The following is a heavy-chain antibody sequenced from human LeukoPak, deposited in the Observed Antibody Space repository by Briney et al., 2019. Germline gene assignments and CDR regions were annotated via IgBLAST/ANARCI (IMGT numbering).Heavy chain of an antibody. D-gene: IGHD2-15*01. CDR2: IWSDGSEK. Sequence: GGSLRLSCAASGFTFSSYGTHWVRQPPGKGLEWVAVIWSDGSEKRYADSVKGRFTISRDNSRNTLYLQMNSLRVEDTAVYYRARDSGGNPLLNYYFDSWGQGTLVTVSS. CDR1: GFTFSSYG. V-gene: IGHV3-33*01. CDR3: ARDSGGNPLLNYYFDS. J-gene: IGHJ4*02.